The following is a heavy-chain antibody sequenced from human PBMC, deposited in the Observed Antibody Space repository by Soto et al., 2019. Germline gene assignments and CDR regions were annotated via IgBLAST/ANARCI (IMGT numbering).Heavy chain of an antibody. CDR2: ISGSGGST. Sequence: PGGSLRLCCAASGFTFSSYAMSWVRQAPGKGLEWVSAISGSGGSTYYADSVKGRFTISRDNSKNTLYLQMNSLRAEDTAVYYCAKDRLITFGGVIGHFDYWGQGTLVTVSS. CDR1: GFTFSSYA. V-gene: IGHV3-23*01. CDR3: AKDRLITFGGVIGHFDY. J-gene: IGHJ4*02. D-gene: IGHD3-16*02.